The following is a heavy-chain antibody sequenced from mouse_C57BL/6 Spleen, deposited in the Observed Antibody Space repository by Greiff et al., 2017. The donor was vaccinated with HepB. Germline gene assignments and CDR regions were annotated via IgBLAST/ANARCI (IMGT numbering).Heavy chain of an antibody. J-gene: IGHJ4*01. V-gene: IGHV5-17*01. CDR2: ISSGSSTI. CDR3: ARLRYYGSPYYAMDY. D-gene: IGHD1-1*01. Sequence: DVQLVESGGGLVKPGGSLKLSCAASGFTFSDYGMHWVRQAPEKGLEWVAYISSGSSTIYYADTVKGRFTISRDNAKNTLVLQMTSLRSEDTAMYYCARLRYYGSPYYAMDYWGQGTSVTVSS. CDR1: GFTFSDYG.